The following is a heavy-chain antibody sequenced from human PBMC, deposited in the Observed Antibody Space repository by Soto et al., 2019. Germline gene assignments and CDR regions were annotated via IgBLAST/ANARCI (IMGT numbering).Heavy chain of an antibody. Sequence: ASETLSLTCTVSDGSISSNYWSWIRQPPGKGLEWIGYIYYSGSTNYNPSLKSRVTISVDTSKNQFSLKPSSVTAADTAVYYCARGGDLGIFLYFDYWGQGTLVTVSS. J-gene: IGHJ4*02. V-gene: IGHV4-59*01. CDR3: ARGGDLGIFLYFDY. CDR2: IYYSGST. CDR1: DGSISSNY. D-gene: IGHD3-3*02.